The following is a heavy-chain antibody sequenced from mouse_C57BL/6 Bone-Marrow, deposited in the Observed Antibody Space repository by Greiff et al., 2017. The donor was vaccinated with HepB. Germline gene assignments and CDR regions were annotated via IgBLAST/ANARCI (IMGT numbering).Heavy chain of an antibody. CDR3: TRTGPPYYAMDY. J-gene: IGHJ4*01. V-gene: IGHV14-4*01. D-gene: IGHD4-1*01. CDR2: IDPENGDT. CDR1: GFNIKDDY. Sequence: EVKVVESGAELVRPGASVKLSCTASGFNIKDDYMHWVKQRPEQGLEWIGWIDPENGDTEYASKFQGKATITADTSSNTAYLQLSSLTSEDTAVYYCTRTGPPYYAMDYWGQGTSVTVSS.